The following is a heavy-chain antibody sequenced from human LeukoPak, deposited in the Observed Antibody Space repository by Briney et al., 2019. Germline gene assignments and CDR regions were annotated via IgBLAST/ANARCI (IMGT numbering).Heavy chain of an antibody. J-gene: IGHJ4*02. CDR1: GGSISSGSCY. D-gene: IGHD3-22*01. CDR2: IYTSGSN. Sequence: SETLSLTCTVSGGSISSGSCYWSWIRQPAGKGLEWIGRIYTSGSNNHNPSLKSRVIIAVDTSKNQFSLKLSSVTASDTAVYYCARARDDYYDSSEDYWGQGTLVTVSS. CDR3: ARARDDYYDSSEDY. V-gene: IGHV4-61*02.